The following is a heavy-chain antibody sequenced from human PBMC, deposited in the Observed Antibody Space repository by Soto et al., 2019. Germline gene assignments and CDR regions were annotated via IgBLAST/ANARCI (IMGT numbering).Heavy chain of an antibody. CDR2: ISSSSSYI. J-gene: IGHJ6*02. D-gene: IGHD3-22*01. V-gene: IGHV3-21*01. Sequence: EVQLVESGGGLVKPGGSLRLSCAASGFTFSSYSMNWVRQAPGKGLEWVSSISSSSSYIYYADSVKGRFTISRDNAKNSLYLQINSLRAEDTAVYYCARCSSGYSTRYYYYGMDVWGQGTTVTVSS. CDR1: GFTFSSYS. CDR3: ARCSSGYSTRYYYYGMDV.